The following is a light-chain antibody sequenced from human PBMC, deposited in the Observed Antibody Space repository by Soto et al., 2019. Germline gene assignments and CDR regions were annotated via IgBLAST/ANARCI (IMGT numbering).Light chain of an antibody. CDR1: QSVSSY. Sequence: FTQSSGTLSLSAVQRAILSCTASQSVSSYLAWYQHKPGQAPRLLIYGASTRDTGIPARFSGSGSGTEFTLTISSLQSEDFAVYYCQQYNNWPPNTFGQGTKVDI. CDR3: QQYNNWPPNT. V-gene: IGKV3-15*01. CDR2: GAS. J-gene: IGKJ2*01.